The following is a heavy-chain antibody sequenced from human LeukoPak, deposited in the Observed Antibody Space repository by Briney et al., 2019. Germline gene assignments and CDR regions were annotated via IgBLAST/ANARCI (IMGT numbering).Heavy chain of an antibody. CDR3: ARGFQSGGSPV. CDR1: GFTFSAYS. J-gene: IGHJ4*02. D-gene: IGHD2-15*01. V-gene: IGHV3-7*01. CDR2: IKKDGSEK. Sequence: GGSLRLSCAPSGFTFSAYSLSWVRQAPGRGREWVAKIKKDGSEKDYVDSVKGRFTISRDNDKGSLYLQLNSLRVEDTAIYYCARGFQSGGSPVWGQGTLVTVSS.